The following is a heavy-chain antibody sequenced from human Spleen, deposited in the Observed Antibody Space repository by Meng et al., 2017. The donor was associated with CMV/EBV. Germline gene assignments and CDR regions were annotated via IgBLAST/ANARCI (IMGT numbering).Heavy chain of an antibody. V-gene: IGHV3-7*01. Sequence: GGSLRLSCVASGFSLNTYWMSWARQAPGKRPEWVANINQDGSETYYVDSVKGRFTVSRDNAKNSLYLQMNSLRVEDTAVYFCSRPLGYWGQGTLVTVSS. CDR2: INQDGSET. J-gene: IGHJ4*02. CDR1: GFSLNTYW. CDR3: SRPLGY.